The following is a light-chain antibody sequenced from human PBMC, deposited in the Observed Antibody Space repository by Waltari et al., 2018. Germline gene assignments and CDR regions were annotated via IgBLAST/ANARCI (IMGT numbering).Light chain of an antibody. CDR3: HSSDTSGADV. J-gene: IGLJ1*01. Sequence: SYALTQPSSVSVSPGQTATITCSGDALPNQFAYWYQKKPGQAPVLISYKDSRRASGIPERFSGSTSGTTVTLTIIGVQEEDEADYYCHSSDTSGADVFGPGTKVIVL. CDR1: ALPNQF. V-gene: IGLV3-25*03. CDR2: KDS.